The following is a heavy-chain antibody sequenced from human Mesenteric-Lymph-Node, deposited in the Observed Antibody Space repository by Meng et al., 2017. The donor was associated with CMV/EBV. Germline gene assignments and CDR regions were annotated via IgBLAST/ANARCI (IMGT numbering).Heavy chain of an antibody. CDR3: ARGRLPGSSSANDW. CDR1: GGSISSGGYY. D-gene: IGHD6-6*01. V-gene: IGHV4-31*03. Sequence: SETLSLTCTVSGGSISSGGYYWSWIRQHPGKGLEWIGYIYYSGSTYYNPSLKSRVTISVDTSKNQFSLKVRSVTAADTAVYHCARGRLPGSSSANDWWGQGTLVTVSS. J-gene: IGHJ4*02. CDR2: IYYSGST.